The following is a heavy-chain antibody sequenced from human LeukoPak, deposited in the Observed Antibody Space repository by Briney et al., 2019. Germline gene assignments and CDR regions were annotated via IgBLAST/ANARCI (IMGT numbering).Heavy chain of an antibody. V-gene: IGHV4-39*07. Sequence: SETLSLTCTVSGGSISSGSYYWGWIRQPPGKGLEWIGEINHSGSTNYNPSLKSRVSISIDTSKNQFSLNLTSATAADTAVYYCASRGRWGQGTLVTVSS. CDR1: GGSISSGSYY. D-gene: IGHD1-26*01. CDR3: ASRGR. J-gene: IGHJ4*02. CDR2: INHSGST.